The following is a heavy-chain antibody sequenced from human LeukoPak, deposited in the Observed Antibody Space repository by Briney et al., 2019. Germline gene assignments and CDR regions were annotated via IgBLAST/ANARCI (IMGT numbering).Heavy chain of an antibody. CDR2: IYPGDSDT. CDR1: GYSFTSYW. CDR3: ARQPEAGGCWFDP. J-gene: IGHJ5*02. V-gene: IGHV5-51*01. Sequence: GESLKISCKGSGYSFTSYWIGWVRQIPGKGLEWLGIIYPGDSDTRYSPSFQGQVTISADKSISTAYLQWSSLKASDTAMYFCARQPEAGGCWFDPWGQGTLVTVSS.